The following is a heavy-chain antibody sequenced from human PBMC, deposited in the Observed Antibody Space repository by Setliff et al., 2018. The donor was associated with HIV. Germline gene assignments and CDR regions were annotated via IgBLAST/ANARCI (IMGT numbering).Heavy chain of an antibody. Sequence: ASVKVSCKASGYTFTSYYMHWVRQDPGQGLEWMGIINPSGGSTSYAQKFQGRVTMTRDTSTSTVYMELSSLRSEDTAVYYCARGFCSTSCNTLGAFDIWGQGTMVTVSS. CDR3: ARGFCSTSCNTLGAFDI. D-gene: IGHD2-2*01. CDR2: INPSGGST. V-gene: IGHV1-46*01. CDR1: GYTFTSYY. J-gene: IGHJ3*02.